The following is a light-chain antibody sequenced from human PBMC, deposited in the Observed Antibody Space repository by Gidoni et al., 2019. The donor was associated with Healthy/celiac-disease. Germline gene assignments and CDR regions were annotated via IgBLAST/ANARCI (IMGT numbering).Light chain of an antibody. CDR2: GAS. Sequence: IVFTQSPGTLSLSPGERATLSCSASQSVSSSYLAGYQQKPGQAPRLLIYGASSRATGIPDRFSGSGSGTDFTLTISRLEPEDFAVYYCQQYGSSPLTFXGXTKVEIK. CDR1: QSVSSSY. V-gene: IGKV3-20*01. J-gene: IGKJ4*01. CDR3: QQYGSSPLT.